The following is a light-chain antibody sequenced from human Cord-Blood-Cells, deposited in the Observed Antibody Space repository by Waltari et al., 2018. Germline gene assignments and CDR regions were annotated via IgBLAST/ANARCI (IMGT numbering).Light chain of an antibody. CDR1: QSVSSN. J-gene: IGKJ1*01. CDR3: QQYNNWPPWT. V-gene: IGKV3-15*01. Sequence: EIVMTQSPATLSVSPGDRATLSCRASQSVSSNLAWYQQKPGQAPRLLIYGASTRATGIPARFSDSGSGTEFTLTISSLQSEDFAVYYCQQYNNWPPWTFGQGTKVEIK. CDR2: GAS.